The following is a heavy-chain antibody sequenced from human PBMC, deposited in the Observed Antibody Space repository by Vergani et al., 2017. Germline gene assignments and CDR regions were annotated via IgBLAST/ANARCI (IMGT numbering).Heavy chain of an antibody. D-gene: IGHD1-7*01. CDR1: GFSLNTRGVS. CDR3: VYRKTEFGNTGCFYPFYYYYYMDR. CDR2: LYWNDDQ. V-gene: IGHV2-5*04. J-gene: IGHJ6*03. Sequence: QITLKESGPTLVKPTQTLTLTCTFSGFSLNTRGVSVAWIRQPPGKALDWLALLYWNDDQHYNPSLNNRVTITKDTSKNQVVLTMTNMDYVDTGTYYCVYRKTEFGNTGCFYPFYYYYYMDRWGKGTTVTVSS.